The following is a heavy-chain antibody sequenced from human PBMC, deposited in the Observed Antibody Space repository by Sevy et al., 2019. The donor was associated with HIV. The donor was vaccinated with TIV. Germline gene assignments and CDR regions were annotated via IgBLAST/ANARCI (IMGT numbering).Heavy chain of an antibody. V-gene: IGHV3-21*01. J-gene: IGHJ3*02. CDR1: GFTFSTYT. CDR3: ARPYGSGSWEAFDI. Sequence: GGSLRLSCAASGFTFSTYTMTWVRQAPGKGLQWVSSISSSSNYIYYADSVKGRFTISRDNAKNSLYIQMNSLRAEDTAVYYCARPYGSGSWEAFDIWGQWTMVTVSS. CDR2: ISSSSNYI. D-gene: IGHD3-10*01.